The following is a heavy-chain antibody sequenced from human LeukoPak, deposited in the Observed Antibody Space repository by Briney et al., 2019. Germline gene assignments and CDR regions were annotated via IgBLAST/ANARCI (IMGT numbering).Heavy chain of an antibody. CDR2: INPDSGGT. CDR3: TSCRRGATTLASFDS. J-gene: IGHJ4*02. Sequence: ASAKVSCKASGYTFTGYYMHWVRQAPGQGVEWMGWINPDSGGTNYAQKCQGRVTMTRDTSISTAYMELSRLRSDATAVYCCTSCRRGATTLASFDSWGQGTLVTVSS. D-gene: IGHD1-26*01. V-gene: IGHV1-2*02. CDR1: GYTFTGYY.